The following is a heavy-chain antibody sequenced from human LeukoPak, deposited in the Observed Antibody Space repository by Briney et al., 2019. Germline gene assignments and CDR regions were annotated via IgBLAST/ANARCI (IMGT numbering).Heavy chain of an antibody. D-gene: IGHD2-2*01. Sequence: GASVKASCKASGYTFTSYDINWVRQATGQGLEWMGWMNPNSGNTGYAQKFQGRVTMTRNTSISTAYMELSSLRSEDTAVYYCARVLVCSSTSCRGPLAYWGQGTLVTVSS. V-gene: IGHV1-8*01. CDR2: MNPNSGNT. CDR3: ARVLVCSSTSCRGPLAY. J-gene: IGHJ4*02. CDR1: GYTFTSYD.